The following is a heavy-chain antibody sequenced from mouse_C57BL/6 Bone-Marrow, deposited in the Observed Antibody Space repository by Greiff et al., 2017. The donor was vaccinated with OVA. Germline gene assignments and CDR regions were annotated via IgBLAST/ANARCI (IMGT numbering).Heavy chain of an antibody. D-gene: IGHD1-1*02. Sequence: VQLQQPGAELVMPGASVKLSCKASGYTFTSYWMHWVKQRPGQGLEWIGEIDPYDSYTNYNRQFKGKATLTVDKSSSTAYMQLSSLTSEDAAVYYCARPTVLVQARDYWGQGTAATVTS. CDR1: GYTFTSYW. CDR2: IDPYDSYT. CDR3: ARPTVLVQARDY. V-gene: IGHV1-69*01. J-gene: IGHJ4*01.